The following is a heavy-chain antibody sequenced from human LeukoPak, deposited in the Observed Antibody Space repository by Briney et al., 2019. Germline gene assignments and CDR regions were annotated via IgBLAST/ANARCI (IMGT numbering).Heavy chain of an antibody. CDR1: GFTFSSYS. CDR2: ISSSSSTI. Sequence: HPGGSLRLSCAASGFTFSSYSMNWVRQAPGKGLEWVSYISSSSSTIYYADSVKGRFTISRDNAKNSLYLQMNSLRAEDTAVYYCARERINSYGSPFGYWGQGTLVTVSS. D-gene: IGHD5-18*01. CDR3: ARERINSYGSPFGY. V-gene: IGHV3-48*01. J-gene: IGHJ4*02.